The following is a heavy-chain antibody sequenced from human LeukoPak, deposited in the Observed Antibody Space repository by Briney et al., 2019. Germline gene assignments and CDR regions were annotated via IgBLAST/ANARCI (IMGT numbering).Heavy chain of an antibody. V-gene: IGHV4-61*02. CDR2: IYTSGST. Sequence: SETLSLTCTVSGGSVSSGSYYWSWIRQPAGKGLEWIGRIYTSGSTNYNPSLKSRVTISVDTSKNQFSRKLSSVTAADTAVYYCARDYIAANWFDPWGQGTLVTVSS. D-gene: IGHD5-12*01. CDR3: ARDYIAANWFDP. J-gene: IGHJ5*02. CDR1: GGSVSSGSYY.